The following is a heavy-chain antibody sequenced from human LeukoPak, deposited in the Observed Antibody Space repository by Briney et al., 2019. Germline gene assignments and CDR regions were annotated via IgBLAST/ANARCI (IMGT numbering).Heavy chain of an antibody. J-gene: IGHJ6*02. Sequence: GGSLRLSCAASGFTVSSNYMSWVRQAPGKGLEWVSVIYSGGSTYYADSVKGRFTISRDNSKNTLYLQMNSLRAEDTAVYYCASPSMYSGSYNYYGMDVWGQGTTVTVSS. CDR3: ASPSMYSGSYNYYGMDV. CDR2: IYSGGST. V-gene: IGHV3-53*01. CDR1: GFTVSSNY. D-gene: IGHD1-26*01.